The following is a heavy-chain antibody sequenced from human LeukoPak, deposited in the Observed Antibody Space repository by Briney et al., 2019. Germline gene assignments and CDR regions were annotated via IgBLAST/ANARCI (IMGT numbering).Heavy chain of an antibody. V-gene: IGHV1-18*01. Sequence: ASVKVSCKPSGYTFSSHGVTWVRQAPGQGLEWMGWNRTHNGDTDYAQNLQGRVTLTTGTSTNMVYMELRSLTSDDTAVYYCARVRYGDYQDALDIWGRGTMVIVS. D-gene: IGHD2-21*02. J-gene: IGHJ3*02. CDR3: ARVRYGDYQDALDI. CDR2: NRTHNGDT. CDR1: GYTFSSHG.